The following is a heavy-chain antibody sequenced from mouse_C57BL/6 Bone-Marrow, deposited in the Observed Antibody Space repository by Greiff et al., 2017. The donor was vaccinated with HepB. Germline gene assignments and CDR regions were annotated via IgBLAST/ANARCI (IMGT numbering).Heavy chain of an antibody. D-gene: IGHD1-1*01. CDR1: GYTFTSYW. V-gene: IGHV1-69*01. J-gene: IGHJ4*01. CDR3: ARCYYGSSYGAMDY. CDR2: IDPSDSYT. Sequence: VQLQQPGAELVMPGASVKLSCKASGYTFTSYWMHWVKQRPGQGLEWIGEIDPSDSYTNYNQKFKGKTTLTVDKSSSTAYMQLSSLTSEDSAVYYCARCYYGSSYGAMDYWGQGTSVTVSS.